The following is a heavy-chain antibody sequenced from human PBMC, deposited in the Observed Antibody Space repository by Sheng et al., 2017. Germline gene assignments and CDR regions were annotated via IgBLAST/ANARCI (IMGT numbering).Heavy chain of an antibody. V-gene: IGHV3-53*01. CDR2: IYSGGTT. CDR1: GFNVSSNY. Sequence: EVQVVESGGALIQPGESLRLSCAASGFNVSSNYMSWVRQAPGKGLEWVSVIYSGGTTYYADSVRGRFTISRDNSKNTVFLQMNSLRAEDTAVYYCAREARSGGVGAFDIWGQGTLVTVS. D-gene: IGHD6-25*01. J-gene: IGHJ3*02. CDR3: AREARSGGVGAFDI.